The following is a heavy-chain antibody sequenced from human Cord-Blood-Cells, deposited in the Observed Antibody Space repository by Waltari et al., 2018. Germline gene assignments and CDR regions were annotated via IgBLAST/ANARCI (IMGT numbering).Heavy chain of an antibody. D-gene: IGHD3-10*01. CDR2: INPNSGGT. J-gene: IGHJ6*02. CDR3: VRVVRGPYYYYGMDV. Sequence: QVQLVQSGAEVKKPGASVKVSCKASGYTFTGSSMHWVRQAPGQGLEWMGWINPNSGGTNYAQKFQGRVTMTRDTSISTAYMELSRLRSDDTAVYYCVRVVRGPYYYYGMDVWGQGTTVTVSS. V-gene: IGHV1-2*02. CDR1: GYTFTGSS.